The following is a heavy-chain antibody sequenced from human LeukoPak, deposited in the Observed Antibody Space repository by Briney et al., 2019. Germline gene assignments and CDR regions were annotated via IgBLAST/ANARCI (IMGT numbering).Heavy chain of an antibody. CDR2: FDPEDGET. J-gene: IGHJ5*02. Sequence: GASVKVSCKVSGYTLTELSMHWVRQAPGKGLEWMGGFDPEDGETIYAQKFQGRVTMTEDTSTDTAYMELSSLRSEDTAVYYCARGQSGRYDRGNWFDPWGQGTLVTVSS. D-gene: IGHD3-22*01. V-gene: IGHV1-24*01. CDR3: ARGQSGRYDRGNWFDP. CDR1: GYTLTELS.